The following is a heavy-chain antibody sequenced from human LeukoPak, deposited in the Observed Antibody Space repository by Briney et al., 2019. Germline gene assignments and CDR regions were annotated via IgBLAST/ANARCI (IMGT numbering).Heavy chain of an antibody. CDR3: AKERLAAR. Sequence: GGSLRLSCTASGFAFSSYTVNWVRLAPGKGLEWVSSISGSSRYMYYADSFKGRFTISRDNAKNSLYLQMNSLRAEDTAVYYCAKERLAARWGQGTLVTVSS. D-gene: IGHD2-15*01. J-gene: IGHJ4*02. CDR2: ISGSSRYM. CDR1: GFAFSSYT. V-gene: IGHV3-21*06.